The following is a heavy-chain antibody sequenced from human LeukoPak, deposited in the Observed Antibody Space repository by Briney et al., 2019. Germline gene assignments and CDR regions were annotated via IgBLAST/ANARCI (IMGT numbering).Heavy chain of an antibody. CDR3: ARWDYSGWYGGGFDC. CDR2: IYYSGST. J-gene: IGHJ4*02. CDR1: GASISSYY. D-gene: IGHD6-19*01. Sequence: SETLSLTCTVSGASISSYYWSWIRQSPGKGLEWIGYIYYSGSTNYNPSLKSRVTISLDTSKSQFSLKVSSVTAADTAVYYCARWDYSGWYGGGFDCWGQGTLVTVSS. V-gene: IGHV4-59*01.